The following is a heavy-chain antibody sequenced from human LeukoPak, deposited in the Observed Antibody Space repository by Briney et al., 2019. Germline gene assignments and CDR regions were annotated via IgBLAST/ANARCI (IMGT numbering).Heavy chain of an antibody. Sequence: GGSLRLSCAASGFTFSSYSMNWVRQSPGKGLEWVSSITSSSSYIYYADSVKGRFTISRDNAKNSLYLQMNSLRADDTAVYYCAKDRIVVVTAVFDYWGQGTLVTVSS. CDR2: ITSSSSYI. CDR3: AKDRIVVVTAVFDY. V-gene: IGHV3-21*01. D-gene: IGHD2-21*02. CDR1: GFTFSSYS. J-gene: IGHJ4*02.